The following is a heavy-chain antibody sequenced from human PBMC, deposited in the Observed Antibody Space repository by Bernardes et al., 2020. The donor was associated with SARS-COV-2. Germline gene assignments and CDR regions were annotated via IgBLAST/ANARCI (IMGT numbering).Heavy chain of an antibody. CDR2: IKQDGSEI. D-gene: IGHD1-26*01. J-gene: IGHJ4*02. CDR1: GFTFSSYW. CDR3: ARDSGRMNY. V-gene: IGHV3-7*01. Sequence: GGSLRLSCAASGFTFSSYWMSWVRQAPGKGLEWVANIKQDGSEIYYVDSVKGRFTISRDNTKNSLYLQMNSLRAEDTAVYYGARDSGRMNYWGQGTLVTGSS.